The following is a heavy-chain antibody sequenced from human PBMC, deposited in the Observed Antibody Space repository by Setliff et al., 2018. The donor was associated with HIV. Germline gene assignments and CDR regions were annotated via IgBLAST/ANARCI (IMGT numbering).Heavy chain of an antibody. CDR1: GFPFTTYR. Sequence: GESLKISCQAFGFPFTTYRISWVRQMPGKGLEWMGIIYPGDSDIRYSPSFQGQVTISADKSISTAYLQWSSLKASDTAMYYCARPNPLIYGSGFSGFDYWGQGTLVTVSS. J-gene: IGHJ4*02. V-gene: IGHV5-51*01. D-gene: IGHD3-10*01. CDR3: ARPNPLIYGSGFSGFDY. CDR2: IYPGDSDI.